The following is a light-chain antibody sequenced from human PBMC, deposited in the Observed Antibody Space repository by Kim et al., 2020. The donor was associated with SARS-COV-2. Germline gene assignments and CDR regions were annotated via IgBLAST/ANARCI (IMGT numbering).Light chain of an antibody. CDR1: SLRSYF. CDR3: NSRDSSGNHWV. Sequence: SSELTQDPAVPVALGQTVRITCQGNSLRSYFATRYQQKPGQAPILVIYGNKNRPSGIPDRFSGSRSEDTASLTITGAQAEDEADYYCNSRDSSGNHWVFGGGTQLTVL. CDR2: GNK. J-gene: IGLJ3*02. V-gene: IGLV3-19*01.